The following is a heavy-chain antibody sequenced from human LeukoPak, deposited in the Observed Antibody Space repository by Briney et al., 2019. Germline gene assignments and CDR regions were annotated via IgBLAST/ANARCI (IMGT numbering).Heavy chain of an antibody. J-gene: IGHJ4*02. V-gene: IGHV3-7*03. Sequence: TGGSLRLSCAASGFSFSSNWMTWVRQAPGKGLEWVGNINPDGSEKFYVDSVRGRFTISRDNAKNSLYLQMNSLRAEDTALYYCAKDDFASGWYYFDYWGQGTLVTVSS. CDR3: AKDDFASGWYYFDY. CDR1: GFSFSSNW. CDR2: INPDGSEK. D-gene: IGHD6-19*01.